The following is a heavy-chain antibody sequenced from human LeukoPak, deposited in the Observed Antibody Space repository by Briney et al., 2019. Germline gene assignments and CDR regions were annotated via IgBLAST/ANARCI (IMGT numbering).Heavy chain of an antibody. Sequence: GGSLRLSCAASGFTFSSYSMNWVRQAPGKGLEWVSSISSSSSYIYYADSVKGRFTISRDNAKNSLYLQMNSLRAEDTAVYYSARASKTSYSSTRSRPPSNWFDPWGQGTLVTVSS. V-gene: IGHV3-21*01. D-gene: IGHD6-13*01. CDR3: ARASKTSYSSTRSRPPSNWFDP. CDR1: GFTFSSYS. J-gene: IGHJ5*02. CDR2: ISSSSSYI.